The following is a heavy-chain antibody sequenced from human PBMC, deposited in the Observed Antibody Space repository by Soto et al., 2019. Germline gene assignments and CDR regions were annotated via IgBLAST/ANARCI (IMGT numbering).Heavy chain of an antibody. D-gene: IGHD6-13*01. V-gene: IGHV3-23*01. CDR2: VSGSGGST. CDR1: GFTFSSYA. J-gene: IGHJ5*02. CDR3: AKDPDSSWYPAHYFDP. Sequence: PGGSLRLSCTTSGFTFSSYAMNWVRQAPGKGLEWVSAVSGSGGSTFYADSVKGRFTISRDNSKNTLYLQMNSLTPEDTAVYYCAKDPDSSWYPAHYFDPWGQGTLVTVSS.